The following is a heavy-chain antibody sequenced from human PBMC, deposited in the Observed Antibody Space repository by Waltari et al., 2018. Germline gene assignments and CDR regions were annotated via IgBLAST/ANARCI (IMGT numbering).Heavy chain of an antibody. J-gene: IGHJ2*01. CDR2: MNPVGGAI. V-gene: IGHV3-7*01. CDR1: GFTFRSSW. CDR3: ARDYLFFDL. D-gene: IGHD1-26*01. Sequence: EEQLVESGGGLVQPGGSLRLSCAASGFTFRSSWMSWVRQAPGKGLEWVANMNPVGGAICYVDSVKGRFTISSDNAKNSLFLQMDNLRAEDTAVYYCARDYLFFDLWGRGTLVSVSS.